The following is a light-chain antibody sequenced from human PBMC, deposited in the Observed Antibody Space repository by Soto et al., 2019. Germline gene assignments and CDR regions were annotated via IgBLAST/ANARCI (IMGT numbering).Light chain of an antibody. CDR1: QDISDS. CDR2: TAS. Sequence: DIQMTQSPSSLSASVGDRVTITCQASQDISDSLNWYQQKPGKAPKLVIYTASNLETGVPSRFSGSGSGTHFAFTISSLQPEDIATYYCQQYDDRPLTFGGGTRLEIK. CDR3: QQYDDRPLT. V-gene: IGKV1-33*01. J-gene: IGKJ5*01.